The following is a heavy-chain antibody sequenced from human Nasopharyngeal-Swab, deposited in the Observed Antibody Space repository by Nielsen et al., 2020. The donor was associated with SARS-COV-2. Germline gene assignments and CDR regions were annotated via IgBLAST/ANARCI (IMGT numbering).Heavy chain of an antibody. Sequence: GGSLRLSCATSGFTFSPYTTTWVRQAPGKGLQWISYITSGNSVQYADSVRGRFTISRDNAKNSLYLQMNSLTAEDTAVYYCARERGGGYGDYWGQGTLVTVSS. CDR2: ITSGNSV. V-gene: IGHV3-48*04. D-gene: IGHD5-12*01. CDR3: ARERGGGYGDY. CDR1: GFTFSPYT. J-gene: IGHJ4*02.